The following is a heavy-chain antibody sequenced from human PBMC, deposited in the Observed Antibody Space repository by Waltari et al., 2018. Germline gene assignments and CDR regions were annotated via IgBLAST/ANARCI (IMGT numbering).Heavy chain of an antibody. J-gene: IGHJ5*02. CDR1: GDSMSNPDW. CDR2: VQRSGRT. CDR3: ARDRGRGIYLDT. D-gene: IGHD2-15*01. V-gene: IGHV4-4*02. Sequence: QLQLQESGPRLVKPSGTLSLTCAVPGDSMSNPDWWSWVRQSPGKGLQWIGQVQRSGRTNYNPSFASRGSRSVDTSTNQFSLKVTSATAADTAVYFCARDRGRGIYLDTWGQGTLVTVSP.